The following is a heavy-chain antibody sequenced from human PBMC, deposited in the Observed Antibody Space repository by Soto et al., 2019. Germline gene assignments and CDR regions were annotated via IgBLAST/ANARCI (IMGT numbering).Heavy chain of an antibody. J-gene: IGHJ6*02. CDR1: GFTFSGCW. CDR3: ATERWIQKNGQYSYYAMVG. V-gene: IGHV3-74*01. Sequence: EVQLVESGGGLVQPGGSLRLSCEASGFTFSGCWRFWVRQVQGRGLVWVSRIKGDGISTNYSDSVKGRFTISRDNGKNALYLQMNSLRAEDTAVYYCATERWIQKNGQYSYYAMVGWGRGIMFTVSS. CDR2: IKGDGIST. D-gene: IGHD5-18*01.